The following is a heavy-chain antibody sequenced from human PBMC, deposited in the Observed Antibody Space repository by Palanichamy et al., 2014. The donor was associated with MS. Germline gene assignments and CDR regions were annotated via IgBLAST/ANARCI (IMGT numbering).Heavy chain of an antibody. CDR3: ARDNNGDLFHY. J-gene: IGHJ4*02. Sequence: EVQLVESGGGLVQPGGSLRLSCEVSGFTFSNYWMHWVRQAPGKGLVWVSRINKDGSTTTYADFVRGRFTISRDNAKNTLYLQMNSLRTEDTALYFCARDNNGDLFHYWGQGTLVTVSP. D-gene: IGHD1/OR15-1a*01. V-gene: IGHV3-74*03. CDR1: GFTFSNYW. CDR2: INKDGSTT.